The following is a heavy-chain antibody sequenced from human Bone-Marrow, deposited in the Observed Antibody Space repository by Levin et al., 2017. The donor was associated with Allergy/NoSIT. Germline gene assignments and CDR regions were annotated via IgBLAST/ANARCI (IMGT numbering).Heavy chain of an antibody. J-gene: IGHJ4*02. Sequence: EASVKVSCKASGGTFRSYAITWVRQAPGLGLEWVGGIVPMFGTPNYAQKFQARVKITADESTNTAYMELSGLTSEDTAVYYCAREGSDTAGYYAFWGQGTRVTVSS. CDR3: AREGSDTAGYYAF. CDR2: IVPMFGTP. CDR1: GGTFRSYA. V-gene: IGHV1-69*13. D-gene: IGHD3-22*01.